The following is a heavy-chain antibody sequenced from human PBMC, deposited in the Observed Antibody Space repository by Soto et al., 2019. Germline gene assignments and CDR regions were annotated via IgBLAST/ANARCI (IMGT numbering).Heavy chain of an antibody. J-gene: IGHJ4*02. CDR1: GFTFSRDA. Sequence: QVHLVESGGGVVQPGGSLRLSCVASGFTFSRDAMHWVRQAPGQGLEWVAVISRDGSSKYYGDSVKGRFTVSRDNSNNTLYLSMTSLRLDDTAVFYCARSRNGADPDSINIWGQGTLVTVSS. CDR3: ARSRNGADPDSINI. V-gene: IGHV3-30-3*01. D-gene: IGHD2-8*01. CDR2: ISRDGSSK.